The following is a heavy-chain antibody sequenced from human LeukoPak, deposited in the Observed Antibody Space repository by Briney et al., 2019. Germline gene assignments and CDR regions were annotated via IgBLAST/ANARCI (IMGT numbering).Heavy chain of an antibody. D-gene: IGHD6-19*01. CDR2: ISGSGGST. CDR3: AKSSSGWYVWFDY. V-gene: IGHV3-23*01. J-gene: IGHJ4*02. Sequence: GGSLRLSCAASGFTFSSYAMSWVRQAPGKGLEWVSAISGSGGSTYYADSVKGRFTISRDNSRNTLYLQMNSLRAEDTAVYYCAKSSSGWYVWFDYWGQGTLVTVSS. CDR1: GFTFSSYA.